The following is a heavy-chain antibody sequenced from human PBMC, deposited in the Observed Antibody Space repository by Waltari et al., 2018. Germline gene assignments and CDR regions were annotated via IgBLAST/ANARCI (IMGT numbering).Heavy chain of an antibody. CDR1: GGSISSHY. Sequence: QVQLQESGPGLVKPSETLSLTCPVSGGSISSHYWSWIPQPPGKGLEWIGYIYYSGSTNYNPSLKSRVTISVDTSKNQFSLKLSSVTAADTAVYYCARDSSPQVGAAGWFDPWGQGTLVTVSS. V-gene: IGHV4-59*11. CDR2: IYYSGST. D-gene: IGHD1-26*01. CDR3: ARDSSPQVGAAGWFDP. J-gene: IGHJ5*02.